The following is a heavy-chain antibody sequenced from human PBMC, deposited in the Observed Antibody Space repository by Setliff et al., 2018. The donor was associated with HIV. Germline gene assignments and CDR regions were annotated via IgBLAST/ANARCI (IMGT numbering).Heavy chain of an antibody. D-gene: IGHD6-6*01. CDR2: IYTSGST. V-gene: IGHV4-61*09. CDR1: GGSISSDSYY. CDR3: AGSSPSVVDAFDI. Sequence: SETLSLTCTVSGGSISSDSYYWSWIRQPAGKGLEWVGHIYTSGSTYNNPSLKSRVTISLDTSKNQFSLKLSSVTAADTAVYFCAGSSPSVVDAFDIWGQGTTVT. J-gene: IGHJ3*02.